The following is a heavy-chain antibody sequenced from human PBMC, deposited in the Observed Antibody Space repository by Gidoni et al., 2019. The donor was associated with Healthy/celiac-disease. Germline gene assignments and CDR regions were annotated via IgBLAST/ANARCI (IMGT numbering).Heavy chain of an antibody. CDR1: GFPLRSYR. J-gene: IGHJ3*02. D-gene: IGHD1-26*01. V-gene: IGHV3-48*01. CDR3: ARDRVYSGSYFIPFAFDI. CDR2: SSSSSSTI. Sequence: AQLVDSGGGLVQTGVSLRVSCQSSGFPLRSYRMKWFRQAPGKGLEWVSYSSSSSSTIYYADSVKGRFTISRDNAKNSRYLQMNSLRAEDTAVYYCARDRVYSGSYFIPFAFDIWGQGTMVTVSS.